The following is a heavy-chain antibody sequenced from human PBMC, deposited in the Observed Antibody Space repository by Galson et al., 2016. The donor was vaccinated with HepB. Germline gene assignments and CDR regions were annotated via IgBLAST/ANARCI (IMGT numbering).Heavy chain of an antibody. J-gene: IGHJ1*01. CDR3: ARDLYNGSYWAESFQY. V-gene: IGHV3-21*01. Sequence: SLRLSCAVSGFTFNTYTMNWVRQAPGKGLEWVSSISKNSDYIYYADSVKGRFTISRDNAKDSLYLQMNSLRAEDTAVYYCARDLYNGSYWAESFQYWGQGTLVTVFS. CDR1: GFTFNTYT. CDR2: ISKNSDYI. D-gene: IGHD1-26*01.